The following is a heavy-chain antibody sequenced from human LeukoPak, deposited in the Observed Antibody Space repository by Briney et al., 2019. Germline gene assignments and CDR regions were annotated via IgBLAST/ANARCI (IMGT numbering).Heavy chain of an antibody. V-gene: IGHV3-30-3*01. CDR1: GFTFSSYA. D-gene: IGHD3-3*01. CDR3: ARDGASITIFGVVRARYYMDV. CDR2: ISYDGSNK. Sequence: QPGRSLRLSCAASGFTFSSYAMHWVRQAPGKGLEWVAVISYDGSNKYYADSVKGRFTISRDNSKNTLYLQMNSLRAEDTAVYYCARDGASITIFGVVRARYYMDVWGKGTTVTVSS. J-gene: IGHJ6*03.